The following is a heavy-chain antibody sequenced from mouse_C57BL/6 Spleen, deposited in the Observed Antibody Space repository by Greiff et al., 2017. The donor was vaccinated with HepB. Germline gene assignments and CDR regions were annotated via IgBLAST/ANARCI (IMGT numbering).Heavy chain of an antibody. D-gene: IGHD1-1*01. CDR1: GYTFTDYY. CDR3: AREGHYYGSSYHFDY. Sequence: EVQLQESGPVLVKPGASVKMSCKASGYTFTDYYMNWVKQSHGKSLEWIGVINPYNGGTSYNQKFKGKATLTVDKSSSTAYMELNSLTSEDSAVYYCAREGHYYGSSYHFDYWGQGTTLTVSS. CDR2: INPYNGGT. J-gene: IGHJ2*01. V-gene: IGHV1-19*01.